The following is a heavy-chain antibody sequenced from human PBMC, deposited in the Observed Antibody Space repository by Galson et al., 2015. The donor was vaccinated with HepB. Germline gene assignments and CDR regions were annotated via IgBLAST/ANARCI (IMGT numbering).Heavy chain of an antibody. Sequence: SVKVSCKVSGYTLTELSMHWVRQAPGKGLEWMGGFDPEDGETIYAQKFQGRVTMTEDTSTDTAYMELSSLRSEDTAVYYCATDADYGDDAFDIWGQGTMVTVSS. D-gene: IGHD4-17*01. J-gene: IGHJ3*02. CDR2: FDPEDGET. V-gene: IGHV1-24*01. CDR1: GYTLTELS. CDR3: ATDADYGDDAFDI.